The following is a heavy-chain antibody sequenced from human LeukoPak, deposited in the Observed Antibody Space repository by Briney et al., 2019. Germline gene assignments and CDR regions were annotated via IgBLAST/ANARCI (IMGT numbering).Heavy chain of an antibody. CDR3: ASWGEGALDN. Sequence: SGGSLRLSCAASGFTFSSYAMHWVRQAPGKGLEWVAVISYDGSNKYYADSVKGRFTISRDNSKNTLYLQMNSLRVEDTGVYYCASWGEGALDNWGQGTLVTVSS. J-gene: IGHJ4*02. D-gene: IGHD1-26*01. CDR1: GFTFSSYA. V-gene: IGHV3-30*03. CDR2: ISYDGSNK.